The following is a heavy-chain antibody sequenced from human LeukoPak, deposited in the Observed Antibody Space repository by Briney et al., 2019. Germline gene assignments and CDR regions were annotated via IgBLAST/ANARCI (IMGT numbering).Heavy chain of an antibody. CDR3: AREGGERGWYYDY. J-gene: IGHJ4*02. Sequence: GGSLRLSCAASGFTFSSYSMNWVRQAPGKGLEWVSSISSSSSYIYYADSVKGRFTISRDNAKNSLYLQMNSLRAEDTAVYYCAREGGERGWYYDYWGQGTLVTVSS. CDR2: ISSSSSYI. D-gene: IGHD6-19*01. V-gene: IGHV3-21*01. CDR1: GFTFSSYS.